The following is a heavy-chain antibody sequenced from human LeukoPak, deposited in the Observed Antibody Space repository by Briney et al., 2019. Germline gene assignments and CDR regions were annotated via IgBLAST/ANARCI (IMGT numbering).Heavy chain of an antibody. V-gene: IGHV1-24*01. D-gene: IGHD2-2*01. CDR3: ATVVRYCSSTSCYQGGIWFDP. Sequence: ASVKVSCKVSGYTLTELSMHWVRQAPGKGLEWMGGFDPEDGETIYAQKFQGRVTMTEDTSTDTAYMELSSLRSEDTAVYYCATVVRYCSSTSCYQGGIWFDPWGQGTLVTVSS. CDR2: FDPEDGET. CDR1: GYTLTELS. J-gene: IGHJ5*02.